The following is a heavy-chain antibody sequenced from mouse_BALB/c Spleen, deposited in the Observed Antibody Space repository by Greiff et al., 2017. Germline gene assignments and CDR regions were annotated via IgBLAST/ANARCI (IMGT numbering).Heavy chain of an antibody. J-gene: IGHJ3*01. D-gene: IGHD2-4*01. CDR3: ARSTMISPFAY. CDR1: GYTFTDYA. Sequence: QVQLQQSGAELVRPGVSVKISCKGSGYTFTDYAMHWVKQSHAKSLEWIGVISTYYGDASYNQKFKGKATMTVDKSSSTAYMELARLTSEDSAIYYCARSTMISPFAYWGQGTLVTVSA. CDR2: ISTYYGDA. V-gene: IGHV1S137*01.